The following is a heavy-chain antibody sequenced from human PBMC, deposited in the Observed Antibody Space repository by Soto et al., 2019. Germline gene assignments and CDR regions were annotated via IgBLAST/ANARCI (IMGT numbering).Heavy chain of an antibody. Sequence: ASVKVSCKASGYTFTNYEINWVRQATGQGLEWMGWMNPNSGNTGYAQKFQGRVTMTRNTSISTAYMELSSLRSADTAVYYCARESFYDSGGFHGFDYWGQGTLVTVSS. D-gene: IGHD3-22*01. CDR3: ARESFYDSGGFHGFDY. V-gene: IGHV1-8*01. J-gene: IGHJ4*02. CDR1: GYTFTNYE. CDR2: MNPNSGNT.